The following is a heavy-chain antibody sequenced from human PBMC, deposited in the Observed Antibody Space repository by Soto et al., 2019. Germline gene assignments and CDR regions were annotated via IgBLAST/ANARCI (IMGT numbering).Heavy chain of an antibody. J-gene: IGHJ6*02. V-gene: IGHV1-8*01. CDR1: GYTFTSYY. Sequence: GSVKVSCKGSGYTFTSYYINWVLQATGQGLEWMGWMNPNSGNTGYAQKFQGRVTMTRNTSISTAYMELSSLRSEDTAVYYCAGQRGYSYGVYGMDVWGQGTTVTVSS. CDR2: MNPNSGNT. CDR3: AGQRGYSYGVYGMDV. D-gene: IGHD5-18*01.